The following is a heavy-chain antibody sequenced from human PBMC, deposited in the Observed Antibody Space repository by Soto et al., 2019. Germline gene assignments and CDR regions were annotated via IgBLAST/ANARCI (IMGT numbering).Heavy chain of an antibody. CDR1: GYSFTSYW. Sequence: GESLKISCKGSGYSFTSYWIGWVRQMPGKGLEWMGIIYPGDSDTRYSPSFQGQVTISADKSISTAYLQWSSLKASDTAMYYCARQRVEDGSGNDYFDYWGQGTLVTVSS. V-gene: IGHV5-51*01. CDR2: IYPGDSDT. D-gene: IGHD3-10*01. J-gene: IGHJ4*02. CDR3: ARQRVEDGSGNDYFDY.